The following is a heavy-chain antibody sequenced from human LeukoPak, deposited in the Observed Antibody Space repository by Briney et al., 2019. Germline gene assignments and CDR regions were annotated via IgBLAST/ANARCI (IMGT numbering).Heavy chain of an antibody. J-gene: IGHJ6*03. CDR1: GFTFGDDA. D-gene: IGHD2-2*02. Sequence: GGSLRLSCTASGFTFGDDAMSWVRQAPGRGLEWVGFIRSKAYGGTTEYAASVKGRFTISRDDSKSIAYLQMNSLKTEDTAVYYCTRAVVVVPAAIRWSVYYYYMDVWGKGTTVTVSS. V-gene: IGHV3-49*04. CDR2: IRSKAYGGTT. CDR3: TRAVVVVPAAIRWSVYYYYMDV.